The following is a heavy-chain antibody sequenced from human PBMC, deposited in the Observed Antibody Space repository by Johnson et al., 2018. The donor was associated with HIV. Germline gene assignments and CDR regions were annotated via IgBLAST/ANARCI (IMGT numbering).Heavy chain of an antibody. Sequence: QVQLVESGGGLVLPGGSLRLSCAASGFTFSSYGMHWVRQAPGKGLEWVAVISYDGNNKYYADSVKGRFTISRDNAKNSLFLQMNSLRAEDTAVYYCAKVLAGIAARPLTFDAFDIWGQGTMVTVSS. CDR2: ISYDGNNK. CDR3: AKVLAGIAARPLTFDAFDI. J-gene: IGHJ3*02. CDR1: GFTFSSYG. D-gene: IGHD6-6*01. V-gene: IGHV3-30*18.